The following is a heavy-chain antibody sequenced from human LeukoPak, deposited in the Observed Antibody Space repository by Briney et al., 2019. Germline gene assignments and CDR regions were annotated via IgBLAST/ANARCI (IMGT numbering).Heavy chain of an antibody. J-gene: IGHJ4*02. CDR1: GYSISSGYY. V-gene: IGHV4-38-2*01. CDR2: IYHSGST. CDR3: ARQSGILKAFDY. Sequence: PSETLSLTCAVSGYSISSGYYWGWIRQPPGKGLEWIGSIYHSGSTYYNPSLKSRVTISVDTSKNQFSLKLSSETAADTAVYYCARQSGILKAFDYWGQGTLVTVSS. D-gene: IGHD1-26*01.